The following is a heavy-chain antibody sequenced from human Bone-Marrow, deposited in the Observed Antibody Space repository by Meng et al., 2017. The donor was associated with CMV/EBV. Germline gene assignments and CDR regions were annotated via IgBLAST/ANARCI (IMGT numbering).Heavy chain of an antibody. J-gene: IGHJ6*02. CDR2: LSHDDIDE. CDR1: GFSFKTYT. CDR3: AKEAPYNWNTFDI. V-gene: IGHV3-30*04. Sequence: GESLKISCAASGFSFKTYTMHWVRQAPGKGLEWVTVLSHDDIDEYYADSVKGRFTISRDNSKNTLYLQMNSLRAEDTAVYYCAKEAPYNWNTFDIWGQGTTVTVSS. D-gene: IGHD1/OR15-1a*01.